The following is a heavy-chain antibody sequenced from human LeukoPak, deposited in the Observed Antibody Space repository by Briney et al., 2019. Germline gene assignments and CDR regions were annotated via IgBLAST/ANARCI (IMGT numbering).Heavy chain of an antibody. J-gene: IGHJ6*02. Sequence: MPSETLSLTCTVSGGSISSYYWSWIRQPPGKGLEWIGYIYYSGSTNYNPSLKSRVTISVDTSKNQFSLKLSSVTAADTAVYYCARVRQLVPLYYYYGMDVWGQGTTVTVSS. CDR1: GGSISSYY. CDR3: ARVRQLVPLYYYYGMDV. CDR2: IYYSGST. V-gene: IGHV4-59*01. D-gene: IGHD6-13*01.